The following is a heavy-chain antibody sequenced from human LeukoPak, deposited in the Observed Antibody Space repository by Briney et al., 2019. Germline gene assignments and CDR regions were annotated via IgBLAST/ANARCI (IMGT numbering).Heavy chain of an antibody. CDR3: ARRGCSSTSCYAYYYYMDV. D-gene: IGHD2-2*01. CDR1: GRSFTNYW. CDR2: IYPSDSDT. Sequence: GESLKISCKGSGRSFTNYWIGWVRQMPGKGLEWMGIIYPSDSDTRYSPSFQGQVTISADKSISTAYLQWSSLKASDTATYYCARRGCSSTSCYAYYYYMDVWGKGTTVTVSS. J-gene: IGHJ6*03. V-gene: IGHV5-51*01.